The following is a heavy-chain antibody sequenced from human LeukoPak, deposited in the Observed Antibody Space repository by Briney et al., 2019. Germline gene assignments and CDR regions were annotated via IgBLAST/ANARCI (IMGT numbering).Heavy chain of an antibody. Sequence: ASVKVTCKASGYTFTSYDINWVRQATGQGLEWMGWMNPNSGNTGYAQKFQGRVTMTRNTSISTACMELSSLRSEDTAVYYCARGQIGYRTLWFDPWGQGTLVTVSS. J-gene: IGHJ5*02. V-gene: IGHV1-8*01. D-gene: IGHD5-18*01. CDR2: MNPNSGNT. CDR1: GYTFTSYD. CDR3: ARGQIGYRTLWFDP.